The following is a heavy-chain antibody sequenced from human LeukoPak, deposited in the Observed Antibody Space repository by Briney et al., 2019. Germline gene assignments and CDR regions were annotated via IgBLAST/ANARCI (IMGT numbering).Heavy chain of an antibody. V-gene: IGHV3-7*01. CDR2: IKQDGSEK. CDR1: GFTVSSNY. D-gene: IGHD4-17*01. J-gene: IGHJ4*02. Sequence: GGSLRLSCAASGFTVSSNYMSWVRQAPGKGLEWVANIKQDGSEKYYVDSVKGRFTISRDNAKNSLYLQMNSLRAEDTAVYYCARDAGDYSFDYWGQGTLVTVSS. CDR3: ARDAGDYSFDY.